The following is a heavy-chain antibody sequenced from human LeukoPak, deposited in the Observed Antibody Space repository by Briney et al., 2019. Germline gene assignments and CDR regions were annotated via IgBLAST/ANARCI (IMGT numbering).Heavy chain of an antibody. CDR2: ISYEGKNK. CDR1: GFTFSSYA. V-gene: IGHV3-30*18. Sequence: PGGSLRLSCAASGFTFSSYAMSWVRQAPGKGLEWVAVISYEGKNKYYADSVKGRFTISRDNSKNTLYVQMNSLRTEDTAVYYCAKEAQKYRSGSYDYWGQGIRVTVSS. D-gene: IGHD3-10*01. J-gene: IGHJ4*02. CDR3: AKEAQKYRSGSYDY.